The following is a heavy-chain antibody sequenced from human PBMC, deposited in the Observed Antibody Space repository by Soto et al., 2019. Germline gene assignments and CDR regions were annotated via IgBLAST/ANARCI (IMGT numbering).Heavy chain of an antibody. Sequence: ASVKVSCKVSGHTLTELSIHWVRQAPGKGLEWMGGSDPEEGETFYAQKFQDRVTLTEDTSTDTAYMELSSLRSEDTAVYYCAHITLYSDSSPYSPGNNYWGQGTLVTVSS. CDR1: GHTLTELS. V-gene: IGHV1-24*01. CDR3: AHITLYSDSSPYSPGNNY. D-gene: IGHD3-22*01. J-gene: IGHJ4*02. CDR2: SDPEEGET.